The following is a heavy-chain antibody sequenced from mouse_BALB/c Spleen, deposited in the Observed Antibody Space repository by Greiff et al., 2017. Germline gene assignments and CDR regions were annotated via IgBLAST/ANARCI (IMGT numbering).Heavy chain of an antibody. CDR3: TRRTGTNFDD. J-gene: IGHJ2*01. D-gene: IGHD4-1*01. Sequence: QVQLQQPGAELVRPGASVKLSCKASGYTFTSYWINWVKQRPGQGLEWIGNIYPSDSYTNYNQKFKDKATLTVDKSSSTAYMQLSSPTSEDSAVYYCTRRTGTNFDDWGQGTTLTVSS. CDR2: IYPSDSYT. CDR1: GYTFTSYW. V-gene: IGHV1-69*02.